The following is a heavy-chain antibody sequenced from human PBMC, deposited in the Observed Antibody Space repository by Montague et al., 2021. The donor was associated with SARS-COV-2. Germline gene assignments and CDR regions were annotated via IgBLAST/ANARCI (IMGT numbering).Heavy chain of an antibody. D-gene: IGHD1-20*01. CDR1: GGSISSSSYY. CDR3: ARRVTGTTVHYYYYGMDV. CDR2: IYYSGST. V-gene: IGHV4-39*01. J-gene: IGHJ6*02. Sequence: SETLSLTCTVSGGSISSSSYYWGWIRQPPGKGLVWIGSIYYSGSTYYNPSLKSRVTVSADTSKNQFSLKLSSVTAADTAVYYCARRVTGTTVHYYYYGMDVWGQGTTVTVSS.